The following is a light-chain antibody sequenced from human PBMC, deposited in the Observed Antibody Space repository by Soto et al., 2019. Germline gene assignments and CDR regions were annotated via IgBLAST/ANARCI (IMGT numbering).Light chain of an antibody. CDR3: QQYNNWPLYT. Sequence: EIVMTQSPATLSVSPGERATLSCRASQSVSSNLAWYQQKPGQAPRLLIYGASTSATGIPARFSGSGSGTEFTITISSLQSEDFAVYYWQQYNNWPLYTFGQGTKLESK. CDR1: QSVSSN. V-gene: IGKV3-15*01. J-gene: IGKJ2*01. CDR2: GAS.